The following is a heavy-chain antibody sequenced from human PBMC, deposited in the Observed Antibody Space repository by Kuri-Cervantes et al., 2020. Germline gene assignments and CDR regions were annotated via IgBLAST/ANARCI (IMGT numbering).Heavy chain of an antibody. D-gene: IGHD6-19*01. CDR3: ASGSIAVAGTALWR. V-gene: IGHV4-4*07. Sequence: GSLRLSCTVSGGSISSYYWSWIRQPAGKGLEWIGRIYTSGSTNYNPSLKSRVTMSVDTSKNQFSLKLSSVTAADTAVYYCASGSIAVAGTALWRWGQGTLVTVSS. CDR2: IYTSGST. CDR1: GGSISSYY. J-gene: IGHJ4*02.